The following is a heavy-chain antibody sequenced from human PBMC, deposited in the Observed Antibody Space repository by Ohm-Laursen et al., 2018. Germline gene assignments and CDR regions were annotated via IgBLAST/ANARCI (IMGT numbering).Heavy chain of an antibody. Sequence: SLRLSCAASAFTLTDYYMSWIRQAPGKGLEWVAYISASSATIYYADSVKGRFTISRDNAKNSLYLQMNNLGAEDTAVYYCARDLYSFGVWGQGTTVTISS. D-gene: IGHD2-15*01. J-gene: IGHJ6*02. V-gene: IGHV3-11*01. CDR2: ISASSATI. CDR3: ARDLYSFGV. CDR1: AFTLTDYY.